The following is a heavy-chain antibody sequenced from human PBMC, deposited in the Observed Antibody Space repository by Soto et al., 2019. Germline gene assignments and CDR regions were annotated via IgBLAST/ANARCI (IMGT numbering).Heavy chain of an antibody. Sequence: GALRHSCAASGFTFSSYAMSWVRQAPGKGLEWVSAISGSGGSTYYADSVKGGFTIARDNSKNTLYLQMNSLRAEYSAVCYCAKDVRWSVFDPWGQGTLVTVSS. CDR1: GFTFSSYA. J-gene: IGHJ5*02. CDR2: ISGSGGST. CDR3: AKDVRWSVFDP. V-gene: IGHV3-23*01. D-gene: IGHD3-16*01.